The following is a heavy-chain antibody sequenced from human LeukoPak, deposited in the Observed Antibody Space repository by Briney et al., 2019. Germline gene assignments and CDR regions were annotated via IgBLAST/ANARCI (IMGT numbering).Heavy chain of an antibody. CDR3: ARDDNYGSGQPDD. J-gene: IGHJ4*02. CDR2: INPNSGGT. V-gene: IGHV1-18*01. CDR1: GYTFTSYD. D-gene: IGHD3-10*01. Sequence: ASVTVSCTASGYTFTSYDINWVRQAAGQGREWMGWINPNSGGTNYAQKFQGRVTMTTDTSTSTVYMELRSLRSDDTAVYYCARDDNYGSGQPDDWGQGTLVTVSS.